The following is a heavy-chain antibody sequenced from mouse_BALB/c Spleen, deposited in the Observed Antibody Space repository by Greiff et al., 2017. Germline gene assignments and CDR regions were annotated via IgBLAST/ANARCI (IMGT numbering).Heavy chain of an antibody. V-gene: IGHV5-4*02. J-gene: IGHJ4*01. CDR1: GFTFSDYY. Sequence: EVKVEESGGGLVKPGGSLKLSCAASGFTFSDYYMYWVRQTPEKRLEWVATISDGGSYTYYPDSVKGRFTISRDNAKNNLYLQMSSLKSEDTAMYYCARRGTVVATDYAMDYWGQGTSVTVSS. CDR3: ARRGTVVATDYAMDY. CDR2: ISDGGSYT. D-gene: IGHD1-1*01.